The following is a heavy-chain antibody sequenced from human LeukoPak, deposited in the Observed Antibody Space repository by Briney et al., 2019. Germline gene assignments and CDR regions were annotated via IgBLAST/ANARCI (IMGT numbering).Heavy chain of an antibody. CDR2: INPSGRST. J-gene: IGHJ4*02. CDR3: ARVGGNYRIS. CDR1: GYTFTSNY. Sequence: GASVKVSCKASGYTFTSNYMLWVRQAPGQGLEWMGIINPSGRSTSYAQKFQGRVTMTRDTSTSTVYMELSSLRSEDTAVYYCARVGGNYRISWGQGSLVTVSS. V-gene: IGHV1-46*01. D-gene: IGHD1-14*01.